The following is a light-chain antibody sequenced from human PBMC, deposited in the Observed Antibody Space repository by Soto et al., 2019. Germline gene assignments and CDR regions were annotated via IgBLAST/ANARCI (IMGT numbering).Light chain of an antibody. J-gene: IGKJ5*01. CDR2: DAS. CDR3: QQYSSSPRT. V-gene: IGKV3-20*01. CDR1: QSVSSSY. Sequence: EIVLTQSPGTLSLSPGERATLSCRASQSVSSSYLAWYQQKPGQAPRLLIYDASNRATGVPDRFSGSGPGTDFSLTISRLEPEDFAVYHCQQYSSSPRTFGQGTRLEIK.